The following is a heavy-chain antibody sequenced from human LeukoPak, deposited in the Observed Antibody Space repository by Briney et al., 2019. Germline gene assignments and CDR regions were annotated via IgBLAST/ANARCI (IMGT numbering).Heavy chain of an antibody. J-gene: IGHJ6*03. Sequence: ASVKVSCKASGYTFTGYYMHWVRQAPGQGLEWMGWINPNSGGTNYAQKFQGRVTMTRDTSISTAYMELSRLRSDDTAVYYCARAVGGSYPYYYYYYMDVWGKGTTVTVSS. CDR1: GYTFTGYY. CDR2: INPNSGGT. CDR3: ARAVGGSYPYYYYYYMDV. V-gene: IGHV1-2*02. D-gene: IGHD1-26*01.